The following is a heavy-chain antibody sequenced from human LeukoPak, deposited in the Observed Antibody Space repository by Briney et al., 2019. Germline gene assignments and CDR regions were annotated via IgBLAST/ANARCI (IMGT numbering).Heavy chain of an antibody. V-gene: IGHV3-33*06. J-gene: IGHJ4*02. CDR3: AKDRISYYDSSGYPVGDY. Sequence: GGSLRLSCAASGFTFSSYGMHWVRQAPGKGLEWVAVIWYDGSNKYYADSVKGQFTISRDNSKNTLYLQMNSLRAEDTAVYYCAKDRISYYDSSGYPVGDYWGQGTLVTVSS. CDR1: GFTFSSYG. CDR2: IWYDGSNK. D-gene: IGHD3-22*01.